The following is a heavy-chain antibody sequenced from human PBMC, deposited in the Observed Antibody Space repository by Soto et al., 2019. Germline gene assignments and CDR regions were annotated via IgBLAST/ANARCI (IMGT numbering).Heavy chain of an antibody. V-gene: IGHV4-31*03. Sequence: SETLSLTCTVSGGSISSGGYYWSWIRQHPGKGLEWIGYIYYSGSTYYNPSLKSRVTISVDTSKNQFSLKLSSVTAADTAVYYCASTATGYYSIDYWGQGTLVTVSS. CDR3: ASTATGYYSIDY. J-gene: IGHJ4*02. D-gene: IGHD3-22*01. CDR1: GGSISSGGYY. CDR2: IYYSGST.